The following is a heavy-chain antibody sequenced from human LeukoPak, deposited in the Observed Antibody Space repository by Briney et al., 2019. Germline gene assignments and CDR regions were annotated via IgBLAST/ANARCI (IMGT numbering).Heavy chain of an antibody. Sequence: GGSLRLSCAASGFTFSSYSMNWVRQAPGKGLEWVSSISSSSSYIYYADSVKGRFTISRDNAKNSLYLQMNSLRAEDTAVCYCARDRTSFYDSSGHYFDYWGQGTLVTVSS. D-gene: IGHD3-22*01. J-gene: IGHJ4*02. CDR2: ISSSSSYI. CDR1: GFTFSSYS. V-gene: IGHV3-21*01. CDR3: ARDRTSFYDSSGHYFDY.